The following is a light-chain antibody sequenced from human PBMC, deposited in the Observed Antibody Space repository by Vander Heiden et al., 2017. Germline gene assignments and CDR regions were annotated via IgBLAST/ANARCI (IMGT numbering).Light chain of an antibody. V-gene: IGLV4-69*01. CDR1: SGHTTYV. J-gene: IGLJ2*01. CDR2: LYSDGSQ. Sequence: QLEFTQSPSASASLGDSVTLTCTLSSGHTTYVIAWHQHQPDKAPRYLMTLYSDGSQTKGDGIPDRFSGSSSGADRYLAISNLQSEDEADYYCQTWGIGIQVFGGGTKLTVL. CDR3: QTWGIGIQV.